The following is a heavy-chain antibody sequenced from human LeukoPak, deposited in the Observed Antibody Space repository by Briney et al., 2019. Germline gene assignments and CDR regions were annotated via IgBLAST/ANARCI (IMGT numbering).Heavy chain of an antibody. CDR2: IYSGGST. Sequence: GGSLRLSCAASGFTVSSNYMSWVRQAPGKGLEGVSVIYSGGSTYYADSVKGRFTISRDNSKNTLYLQMNSLRAEDTAVYYCARDIGDPPGYKRPVGAFDIWGQGTMVTVSS. D-gene: IGHD1-14*01. CDR1: GFTVSSNY. CDR3: ARDIGDPPGYKRPVGAFDI. V-gene: IGHV3-66*01. J-gene: IGHJ3*02.